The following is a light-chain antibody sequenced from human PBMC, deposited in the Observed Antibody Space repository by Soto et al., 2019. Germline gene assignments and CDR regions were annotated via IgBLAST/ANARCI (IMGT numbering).Light chain of an antibody. CDR3: LQDYDFPYT. J-gene: IGKJ2*01. V-gene: IGKV1-6*01. CDR2: TAS. Sequence: AIQMTQSPSSLSASVGDRVSISCRASQDIKNDLGWFQQKPGKAPNLLICTASRLQTGVPSRFSGSGSGTDFTLTISGLQPEDFATYYCLQDYDFPYTFGQGTKLEIK. CDR1: QDIKND.